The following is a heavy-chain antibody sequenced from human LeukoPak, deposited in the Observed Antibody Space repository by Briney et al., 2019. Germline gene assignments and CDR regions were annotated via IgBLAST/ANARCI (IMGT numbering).Heavy chain of an antibody. J-gene: IGHJ4*02. V-gene: IGHV3-20*04. CDR1: GFIFDDHG. CDR3: ASGDRNGWYFYY. Sequence: RPGGSLRLSCAGSGFIFDDHGMSWVRHAPGKGLEWVFGINWNGGSTGYADSVQGRFTISRDNAKNSLYLQMNSLRAEDTAFYYCASGDRNGWYFYYWGQGTLVTVSS. D-gene: IGHD6-19*01. CDR2: INWNGGST.